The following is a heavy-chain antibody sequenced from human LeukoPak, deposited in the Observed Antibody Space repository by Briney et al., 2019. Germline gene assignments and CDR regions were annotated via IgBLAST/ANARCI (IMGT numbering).Heavy chain of an antibody. V-gene: IGHV3-23*01. D-gene: IGHD2-8*01. Sequence: GGSLRLSCAASGFTFSSYAMSWIRQAPGKGLGWVSAISGSGDGTYYADSVKGRFTISRDNSKNTLYLQMSGLGAEDTAVYYCAKEPSYCTNGVCYSRVFDRWGQGTLVTVSS. CDR2: ISGSGDGT. J-gene: IGHJ5*02. CDR1: GFTFSSYA. CDR3: AKEPSYCTNGVCYSRVFDR.